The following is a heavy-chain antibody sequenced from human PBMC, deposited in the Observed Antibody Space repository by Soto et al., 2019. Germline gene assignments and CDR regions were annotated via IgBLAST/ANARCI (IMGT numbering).Heavy chain of an antibody. Sequence: QVQLQESGPGLVKPSETLSLTCTVSGGSVSSGSYYWSWIRQPPGKGLEWIGYIYYSGSTNYNPSLKSRVTISVDTSKNQFSLKLSSVTAADTAVYYGAREGPWLGFDYWGQGTLVTVSS. J-gene: IGHJ4*02. CDR3: AREGPWLGFDY. V-gene: IGHV4-61*01. CDR1: GGSVSSGSYY. D-gene: IGHD6-19*01. CDR2: IYYSGST.